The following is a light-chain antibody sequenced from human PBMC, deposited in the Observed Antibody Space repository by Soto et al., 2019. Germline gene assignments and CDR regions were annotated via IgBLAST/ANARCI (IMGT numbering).Light chain of an antibody. V-gene: IGKV3-20*01. J-gene: IGKJ3*01. CDR2: GAS. CDR1: QSVSSY. CDR3: QQYGSSPS. Sequence: EIVLMQSPGTLSLSPGERATLSCRASQSVSSYLAWYQQKPGQAPRLLIYGASSRATGIPDRFSGSGSGTDFTLTISRLEPEDFAVYYCQQYGSSPSFGPGTKVDIK.